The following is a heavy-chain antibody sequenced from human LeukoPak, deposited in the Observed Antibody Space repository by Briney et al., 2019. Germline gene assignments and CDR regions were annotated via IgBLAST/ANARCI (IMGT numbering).Heavy chain of an antibody. V-gene: IGHV4-4*07. D-gene: IGHD6-13*01. J-gene: IGHJ4*02. Sequence: SETLSLTCTVSGGSISSYYWSWIRQPAGKGLEWIGHIYTNGRTDYNPSLKSRVTISVDKAKNQFSLKLTSVTTADTAVYYCAGDGYRTTWYYYWGQGTPATVSS. CDR2: IYTNGRT. CDR3: AGDGYRTTWYYY. CDR1: GGSISSYY.